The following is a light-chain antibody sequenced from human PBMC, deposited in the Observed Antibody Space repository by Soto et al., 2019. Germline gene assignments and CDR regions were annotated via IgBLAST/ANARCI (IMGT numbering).Light chain of an antibody. J-gene: IGKJ3*01. CDR2: DAS. CDR3: QQRSNWPGT. CDR1: QNVGSY. Sequence: EIVLTQSPATLSLSPGERATLSCRGSQNVGSYLAWYQQKPGQAPRLLIYDASNRATGIPAKFTGSGSGTDFTLTISNLEPEDFAVYYCQQRSNWPGTFGPGTKVDIK. V-gene: IGKV3-11*01.